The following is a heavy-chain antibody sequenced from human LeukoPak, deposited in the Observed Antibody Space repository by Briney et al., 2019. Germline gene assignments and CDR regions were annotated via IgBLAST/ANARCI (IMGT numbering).Heavy chain of an antibody. J-gene: IGHJ3*02. D-gene: IGHD3-9*01. V-gene: IGHV3-30*18. Sequence: PGRSLRLSCAASGFTFGSYGMHWVRQAPGKGLELVAVISYDGSNKYYAASVKGRFTISRDNSKNTLYLQMNSLRAEDTAVYYCAKDLRYFDWLDAFDIWGQGTMVTVSS. CDR3: AKDLRYFDWLDAFDI. CDR2: ISYDGSNK. CDR1: GFTFGSYG.